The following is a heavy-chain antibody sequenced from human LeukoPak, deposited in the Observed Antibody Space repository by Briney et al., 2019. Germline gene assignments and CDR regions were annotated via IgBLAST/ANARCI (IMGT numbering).Heavy chain of an antibody. Sequence: PSETLSLTCTVSGGSITSGTFYWGWIRQPPGKGLEWIGNIYHNGNTYYNPSLKSRVTISVDTSKNQLSLKLRSVTATDTAVYYCARQANWFDPWGQGTLVTVSS. CDR1: GGSITSGTFY. J-gene: IGHJ5*02. CDR3: ARQANWFDP. CDR2: IYHNGNT. V-gene: IGHV4-39*01.